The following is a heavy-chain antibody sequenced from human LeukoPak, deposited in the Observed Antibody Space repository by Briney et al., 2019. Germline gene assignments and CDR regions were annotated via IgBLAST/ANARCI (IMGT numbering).Heavy chain of an antibody. V-gene: IGHV1-2*02. CDR3: ARDLHPTYYYDSSGLGSFDY. J-gene: IGHJ4*02. CDR1: GYTFTGYY. CDR2: INPNSGGT. D-gene: IGHD3-22*01. Sequence: GASVKVSCKASGYTFTGYYMHWVRQAPGQGLEWMGWINPNSGGTNYAQKLQGRVTMTTDTSTSTAYMELRSLRSDDTAVYYCARDLHPTYYYDSSGLGSFDYWGQGTLVTVSS.